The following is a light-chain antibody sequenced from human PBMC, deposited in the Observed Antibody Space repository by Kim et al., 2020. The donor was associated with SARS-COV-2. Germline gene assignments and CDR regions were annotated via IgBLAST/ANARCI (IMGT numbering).Light chain of an antibody. J-gene: IGKJ5*01. CDR3: QQRYIWPPIT. CDR2: DVS. V-gene: IGKV3-11*01. CDR1: QSVSSY. Sequence: SPGERATLSCRASQSVSSYLAWYQQNPGQAPRLLIYDVSNRATGIPARFSGSGSGTDFTLTISSLEPEDFAIYYCQQRYIWPPITFGQGTRLEIK.